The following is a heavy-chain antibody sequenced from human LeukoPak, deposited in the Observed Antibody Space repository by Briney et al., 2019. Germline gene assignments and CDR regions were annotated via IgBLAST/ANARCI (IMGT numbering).Heavy chain of an antibody. CDR2: IYNIWTT. J-gene: IGHJ4*02. CDR3: ARGAPSDY. Sequence: SETLSLTCTVSGGSLSSGSISSDYWSWVRQPAGKGLEWIGRIYNIWTTNYNPSLKSRVTMSVDTSKNQLSLKLNSVTAADTAVYYCARGAPSDYWGQGTLVTVSS. CDR1: GGSLSSGSISSDY. V-gene: IGHV4-4*07.